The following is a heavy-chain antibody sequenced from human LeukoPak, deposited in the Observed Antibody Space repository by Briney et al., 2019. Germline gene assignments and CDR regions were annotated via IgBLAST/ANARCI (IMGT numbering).Heavy chain of an antibody. J-gene: IGHJ4*02. Sequence: SETLSLTCTVSGYSISSGYYWGWIRPPPGKGLEWIGSIYHSGSTYYNPSLKSRVTISVDTSKNQFSLKLSSVTAADTAVYYCAREGLGRLYYDFWSGYRYYFDYWGQGTLVTVSS. CDR1: GYSISSGYY. D-gene: IGHD3-3*01. CDR3: AREGLGRLYYDFWSGYRYYFDY. V-gene: IGHV4-38-2*02. CDR2: IYHSGST.